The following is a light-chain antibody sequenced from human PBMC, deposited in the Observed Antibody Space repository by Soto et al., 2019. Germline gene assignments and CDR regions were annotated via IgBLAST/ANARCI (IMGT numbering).Light chain of an antibody. CDR1: NIGSKS. J-gene: IGLJ2*01. Sequence: SSELTQPPSVSVAPGKTARITCGGNNIGSKSVHWYQQKPGQAPVLVIYYDSDRPSGIPERCSGSNSGNTATLTISRVEAGDEADYYCQVWDSSSDHVVFGGGTKLTVL. CDR2: YDS. CDR3: QVWDSSSDHVV. V-gene: IGLV3-21*04.